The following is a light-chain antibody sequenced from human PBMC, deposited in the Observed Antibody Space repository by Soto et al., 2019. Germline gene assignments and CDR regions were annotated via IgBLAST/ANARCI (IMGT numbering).Light chain of an antibody. V-gene: IGLV1-47*01. CDR1: SSNIGINY. Sequence: QSVLTQPPSASGSPGQRVTISCSGSSSNIGINYVYWYQQLPGTAPKLLIYRSNQRPSGVPDRFSGSKSGTSASLAISGLRSEDEADYYCATWDDSLSGPVFGGGTKLTVL. CDR2: RSN. CDR3: ATWDDSLSGPV. J-gene: IGLJ3*02.